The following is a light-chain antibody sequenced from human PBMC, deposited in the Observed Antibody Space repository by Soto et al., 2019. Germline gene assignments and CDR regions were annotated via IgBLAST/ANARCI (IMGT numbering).Light chain of an antibody. CDR1: QSVLFTSNNKNY. CDR2: WAS. Sequence: DIVMTQSPDSLAVSLGEMATINCKSSQSVLFTSNNKNYLAWYQQIPGQPPKLLIYWASTRESGVPDRFSGRGSVTVFTLTISRLQAEDLAVYDCQQYYSSPSFGQGTRLEIK. J-gene: IGKJ5*01. V-gene: IGKV4-1*01. CDR3: QQYYSSPS.